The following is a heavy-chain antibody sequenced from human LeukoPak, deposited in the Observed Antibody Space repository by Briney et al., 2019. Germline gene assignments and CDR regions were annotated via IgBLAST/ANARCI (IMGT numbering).Heavy chain of an antibody. CDR3: SARLHPNTFDI. J-gene: IGHJ3*02. D-gene: IGHD5-18*01. CDR2: IKSKTDGGTT. V-gene: IGHV3-15*01. Sequence: GGSLRLSCAASGFTFSNAWMNWARQVPGKGLEWVGHIKSKTDGGTTDYAAPVKGRFTISRDDSKNTLYLQMNSLKTEDTAVYYCSARLHPNTFDIWGQGTMVTVSS. CDR1: GFTFSNAW.